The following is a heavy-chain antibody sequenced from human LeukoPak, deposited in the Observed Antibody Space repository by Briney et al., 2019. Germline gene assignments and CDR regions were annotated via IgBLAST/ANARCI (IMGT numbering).Heavy chain of an antibody. CDR1: GFTFSTHW. CDR3: ASLLTPYHGSGGGGMDV. V-gene: IGHV3-74*01. Sequence: PGGSLRLSCAASGFTFSTHWMYWVRQAPGKELVWVSRISGDGSMTSYADSVKGRFTISRDNAEDTLFLQMTSLRVEDTALYFCASLLTPYHGSGGGGMDVWGQGTTVTVPS. J-gene: IGHJ6*02. CDR2: ISGDGSMT. D-gene: IGHD3-10*01.